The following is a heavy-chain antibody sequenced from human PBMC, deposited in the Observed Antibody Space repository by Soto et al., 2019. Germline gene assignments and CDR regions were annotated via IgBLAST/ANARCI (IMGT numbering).Heavy chain of an antibody. CDR3: LGANIYGPFDN. D-gene: IGHD5-18*01. CDR2: IDPSGGST. Sequence: QVQLVQSGAEVKKPGASVKVSCKASGNTFSSYYMHWVRQAPGQGLEWMGIIDPSGGSTNNAQKFQGRVTMTRDTSTSTVYMELRSLRSEDTAVYYCLGANIYGPFDNWGQGTLVTVSS. CDR1: GNTFSSYY. J-gene: IGHJ4*02. V-gene: IGHV1-46*01.